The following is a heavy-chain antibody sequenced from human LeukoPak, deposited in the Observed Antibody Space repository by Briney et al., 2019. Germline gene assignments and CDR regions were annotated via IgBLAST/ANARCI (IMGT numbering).Heavy chain of an antibody. CDR2: IYPGDSDT. J-gene: IGHJ3*02. V-gene: IGHV5-51*01. Sequence: GESLKISCKGSGYSFTSYWIGWVRQMPGKGLEWMGIIYPGDSDTRYSPSFQGQVTISADKSISTAYLQWSSLKASDTAMYYCASGSSGYYWAHDAFDIWGQGTMVTVSS. CDR3: ASGSSGYYWAHDAFDI. D-gene: IGHD3-22*01. CDR1: GYSFTSYW.